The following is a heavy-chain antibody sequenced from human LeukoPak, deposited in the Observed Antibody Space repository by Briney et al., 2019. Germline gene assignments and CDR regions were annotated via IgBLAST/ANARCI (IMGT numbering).Heavy chain of an antibody. J-gene: IGHJ2*01. D-gene: IGHD6-13*01. Sequence: GGSLRLSCAASGFTLSGYGMHWVRQAPGKGLEWVAFIRYDGSNKDYAGSVKGRFTISRDNSKNTLYLQMNSLRAGDTAVYYCARAAYSSTWYSRYFDLWGRGTLVTVSS. CDR1: GFTLSGYG. CDR3: ARAAYSSTWYSRYFDL. CDR2: IRYDGSNK. V-gene: IGHV3-30*02.